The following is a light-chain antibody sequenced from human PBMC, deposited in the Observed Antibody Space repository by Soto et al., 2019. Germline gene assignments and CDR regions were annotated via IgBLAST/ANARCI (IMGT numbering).Light chain of an antibody. Sequence: DIQMTQSPSSLSASVGDRVTITCQASQDISNFLNWYQQKPGKAPKLLIYEVSNLETGVPSRFSGSGSGTDFSFTITSRQPEDIATYYCEQYDILPTFGQGTKLEIK. CDR2: EVS. J-gene: IGKJ2*01. CDR1: QDISNF. CDR3: EQYDILPT. V-gene: IGKV1-33*01.